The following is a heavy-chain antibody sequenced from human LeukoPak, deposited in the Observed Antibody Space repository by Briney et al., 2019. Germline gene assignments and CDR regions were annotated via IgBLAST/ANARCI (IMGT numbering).Heavy chain of an antibody. Sequence: PSETLSLTCAVYGGSFSGYYWGWIRQPPGKGLEWIGSLYYSGTIYYNPSLKSRATISVDMSKNQFSLKLTSVTAADTAVYYCARLGSDHYGSGSEVDYWGQGTLVTVSS. D-gene: IGHD3-10*01. CDR2: LYYSGTI. CDR1: GGSFSGYY. J-gene: IGHJ4*02. V-gene: IGHV4-34*11. CDR3: ARLGSDHYGSGSEVDY.